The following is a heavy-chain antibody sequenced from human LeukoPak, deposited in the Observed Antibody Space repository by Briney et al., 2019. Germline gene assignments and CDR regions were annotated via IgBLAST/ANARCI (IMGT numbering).Heavy chain of an antibody. V-gene: IGHV4-30-4*01. CDR1: GGSISSGDYY. CDR3: AIYYIVGVPAAEGAFDI. Sequence: SETLSLTCTVSGGSISSGDYYWSWIRQPPGKGLEWIGYIYYSGSTYYNPSLKSRVTISVDTSKNQFSLKLSSVTAADTAVYYWAIYYIVGVPAAEGAFDIWGQGTMVTVSS. D-gene: IGHD2-2*01. J-gene: IGHJ3*02. CDR2: IYYSGST.